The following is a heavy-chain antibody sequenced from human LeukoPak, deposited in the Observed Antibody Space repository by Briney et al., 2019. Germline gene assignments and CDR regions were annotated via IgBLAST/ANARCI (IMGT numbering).Heavy chain of an antibody. CDR1: GYTFTVYY. Sequence: ASVKVSCKSSGYTFTVYYMHWVPHAPGQGLEWMGWINPNRGNTGYTQNFQGRVTITRNTSISTAYMELSSLRSEDTAVYYCARGFLYDSSGYYVDYWGQGTLVTVSS. V-gene: IGHV1-8*03. CDR2: INPNRGNT. J-gene: IGHJ4*02. D-gene: IGHD3-22*01. CDR3: ARGFLYDSSGYYVDY.